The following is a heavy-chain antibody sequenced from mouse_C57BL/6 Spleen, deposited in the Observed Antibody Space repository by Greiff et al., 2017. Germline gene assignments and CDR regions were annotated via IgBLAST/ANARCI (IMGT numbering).Heavy chain of an antibody. J-gene: IGHJ3*01. Sequence: VQLQQSGAELVRPGPSVKMSCKASGYTFTNYWIGWAKQRPGHGLEWIGDIYPGGGYTNYNEKFKGKATLTADKSSSTAYMQCSSRTSEDSAIYDCAREVDSSEFAYWGQGTLVTVSA. D-gene: IGHD3-2*02. V-gene: IGHV1-63*01. CDR1: GYTFTNYW. CDR2: IYPGGGYT. CDR3: AREVDSSEFAY.